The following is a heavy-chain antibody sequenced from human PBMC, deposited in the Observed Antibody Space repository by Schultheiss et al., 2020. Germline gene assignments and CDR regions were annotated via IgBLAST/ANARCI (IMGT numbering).Heavy chain of an antibody. CDR2: FDPEDGET. Sequence: ASVKVSCKVSGYTLTELSMHWVRQAPGKGLEWMGGFDPEDGETIYAQKFQGRVTMTEDTSTDTAYMELSSLRSEDTAVYYCATVPIAVAKVGYYGMDVWGQGTTVTVSS. CDR1: GYTLTELS. CDR3: ATVPIAVAKVGYYGMDV. V-gene: IGHV1-24*01. D-gene: IGHD6-19*01. J-gene: IGHJ6*02.